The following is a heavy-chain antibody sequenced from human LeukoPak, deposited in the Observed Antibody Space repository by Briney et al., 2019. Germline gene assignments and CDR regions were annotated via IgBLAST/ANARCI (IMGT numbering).Heavy chain of an antibody. V-gene: IGHV3-23*01. D-gene: IGHD1-26*01. CDR1: GFTFSNYA. CDR2: ISGSGSST. CDR3: AKYSGSYYYPPNWDS. J-gene: IGHJ4*02. Sequence: GGSLRLSCAASGFTFSNYAMTWVRQAPGKVLGWVSGISGSGSSTYYADSVKGRFTLSRDYPKNTLYLQMNSLRAEDTAVYFCAKYSGSYYYPPNWDSWGQGTLVTVSS.